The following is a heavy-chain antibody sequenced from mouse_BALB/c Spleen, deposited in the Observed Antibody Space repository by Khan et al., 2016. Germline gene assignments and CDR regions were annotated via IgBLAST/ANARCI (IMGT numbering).Heavy chain of an antibody. Sequence: QVQLKQSGPGLVAPSQSLSITCTVSGFSLTTYGVHWVRPPPGKGLEWLGVIWAGGSTNYNSALMSRLSIIKDNSKSPVFLKMNSQQTDNTATYYWARDRYYGTSYLDYWGQGTTLTVSS. CDR1: GFSLTTYG. J-gene: IGHJ2*01. CDR2: IWAGGST. D-gene: IGHD1-1*01. V-gene: IGHV2-9*02. CDR3: ARDRYYGTSYLDY.